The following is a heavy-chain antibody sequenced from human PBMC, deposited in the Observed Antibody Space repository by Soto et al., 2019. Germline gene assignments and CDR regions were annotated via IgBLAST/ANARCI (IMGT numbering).Heavy chain of an antibody. Sequence: QVQLVQSGAEVKKPGASVKVSCKASGYTFPSYGISWVRQAPGQVLEWMGWISAYNGNTNYAQKLQGRVTMTTDTSTSTAYMELRSLRSDDTAVYYCAALYGAYYYCYGMDVWGQGTTVTVSS. V-gene: IGHV1-18*01. J-gene: IGHJ6*02. D-gene: IGHD4-17*01. CDR2: ISAYNGNT. CDR1: GYTFPSYG. CDR3: AALYGAYYYCYGMDV.